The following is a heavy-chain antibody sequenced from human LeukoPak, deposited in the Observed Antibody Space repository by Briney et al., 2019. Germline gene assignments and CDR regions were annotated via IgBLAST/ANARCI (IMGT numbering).Heavy chain of an antibody. CDR2: IYHSGST. CDR3: ARYRRHGQNGLDY. J-gene: IGHJ4*02. CDR1: GGSITNYY. D-gene: IGHD5-24*01. Sequence: SETLSLTCTVSGGSITNYYWNWIRQPPGKGLEWIEYIYHSGSTNYNPSLKSRLTMSIDSSKKQFSLKLGSVTSADTAVYYCARYRRHGQNGLDYWGQGMLVTVSS. V-gene: IGHV4-59*01.